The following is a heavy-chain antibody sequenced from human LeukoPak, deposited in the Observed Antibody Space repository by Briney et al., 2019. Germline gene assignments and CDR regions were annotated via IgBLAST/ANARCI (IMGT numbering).Heavy chain of an antibody. D-gene: IGHD3-10*01. CDR3: TTDWNAMVRGVIITPPGDY. CDR1: GFTFSNAW. CDR2: IKSKTDGGTT. J-gene: IGHJ4*02. Sequence: GSLRLSCAASGFTFSNAWMSRVRQAPGKGLEWVCRIKSKTDGGTTDYAAPVKGRFTISRDDSKNTLYLQMNSLKTEDTAVYYCTTDWNAMVRGVIITPPGDYWGQGALVTVSS. V-gene: IGHV3-15*01.